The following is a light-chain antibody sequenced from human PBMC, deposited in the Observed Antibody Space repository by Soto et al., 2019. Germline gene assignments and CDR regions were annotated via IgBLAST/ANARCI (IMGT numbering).Light chain of an antibody. Sequence: EIVMTQSPATLSVSPGERATLSCRASQSVSSNLAWYQQKPGQAPRLLIYGASTRATGIPARFSGSGSGKEFTITISSLPSEDFAVYYCQQYNNWRGTFGQGTKVEIK. CDR2: GAS. J-gene: IGKJ1*01. V-gene: IGKV3-15*01. CDR3: QQYNNWRGT. CDR1: QSVSSN.